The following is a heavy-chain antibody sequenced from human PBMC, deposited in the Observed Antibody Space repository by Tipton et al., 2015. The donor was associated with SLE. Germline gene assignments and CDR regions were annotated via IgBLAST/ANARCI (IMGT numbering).Heavy chain of an antibody. Sequence: QLVQSGAEVKKPGESLRISCKGSGYRFTSNWISWVRQMPGKGLEWMGRIDPSDSYTNYSPSFQGHVTISADKSISTAYLQWSSLKASDTAIYYCARRAYSSGWYYYYGMDVWGQGTTVTVSS. CDR1: GYRFTSNW. J-gene: IGHJ6*02. D-gene: IGHD6-19*01. CDR3: ARRAYSSGWYYYYGMDV. CDR2: IDPSDSYT. V-gene: IGHV5-10-1*01.